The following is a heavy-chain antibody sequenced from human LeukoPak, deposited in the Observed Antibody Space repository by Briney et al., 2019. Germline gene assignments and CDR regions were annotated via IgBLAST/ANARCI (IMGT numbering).Heavy chain of an antibody. CDR3: ARVSSLWAFDY. J-gene: IGHJ4*02. CDR2: INPDESTT. CDR1: GFTFSTYW. D-gene: IGHD3-16*01. Sequence: GGSLRLSCAASGFTFSTYWMHWVRQTPGKGLLWVSSINPDESTTAYADSVRGRFTISRDNARNTLYLQLNSLGAEDTAVYYCARVSSLWAFDYWGQGTLVTVSS. V-gene: IGHV3-74*01.